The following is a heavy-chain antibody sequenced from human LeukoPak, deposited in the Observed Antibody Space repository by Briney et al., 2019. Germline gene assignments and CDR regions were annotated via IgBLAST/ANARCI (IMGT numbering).Heavy chain of an antibody. Sequence: SGPTLVKPTQTLTLTCTFSGFSLSTSGVGVGWIRQPPGKALEWLALIYWDDDKRYSPSLKSRLTITKDTSKNQVVLTMTNMDPVDTATYYCAHRQDWVIATGDAFDIWGQGTMVTVSS. CDR2: IYWDDDK. D-gene: IGHD1-14*01. V-gene: IGHV2-5*02. CDR3: AHRQDWVIATGDAFDI. J-gene: IGHJ3*02. CDR1: GFSLSTSGVG.